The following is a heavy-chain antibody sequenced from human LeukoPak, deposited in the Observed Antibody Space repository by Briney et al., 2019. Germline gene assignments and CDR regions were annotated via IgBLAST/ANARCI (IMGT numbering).Heavy chain of an antibody. J-gene: IGHJ4*02. D-gene: IGHD3-9*01. CDR2: ISGSGGST. Sequence: PGGSLRLSCAASGFTFSSYAMSWVRQAPGKGLEWVSAISGSGGSTHYADSVKGRFTISRDNFKNTLYLQMNSLRAEDTAVYYCARGLRYFDSPPDFWGQGTLVTVSS. CDR1: GFTFSSYA. V-gene: IGHV3-23*01. CDR3: ARGLRYFDSPPDF.